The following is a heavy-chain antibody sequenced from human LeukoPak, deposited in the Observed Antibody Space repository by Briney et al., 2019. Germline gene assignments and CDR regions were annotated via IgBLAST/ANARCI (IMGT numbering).Heavy chain of an antibody. Sequence: GGSLRLSCVASGFTFKKYWLHWVRQAPGKGLEWVSRINPDDESTSYADSVRGRFTISRDNAKNTLYLQMNSLRAEDTAVYYCLTILEATIDAFDIWGQGTMVTVSS. CDR3: LTILEATIDAFDI. V-gene: IGHV3-74*01. CDR2: INPDDEST. CDR1: GFTFKKYW. D-gene: IGHD1-26*01. J-gene: IGHJ3*02.